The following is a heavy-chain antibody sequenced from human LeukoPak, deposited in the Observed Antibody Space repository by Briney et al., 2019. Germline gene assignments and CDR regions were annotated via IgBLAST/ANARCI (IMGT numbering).Heavy chain of an antibody. CDR2: ISPNSGAT. J-gene: IGHJ4*02. CDR3: ATSRVRLYYFDL. V-gene: IGHV1-2*02. CDR1: GYTFTDYS. D-gene: IGHD5/OR15-5a*01. Sequence: ASVKVSCKASGYTFTDYSTHWVRQAPGQGLEWMGWISPNSGATNYAQNFQGRVTMTRDTSISTAYMELSRLGPDDTAVYYCATSRVRLYYFDLWGQGTLATVS.